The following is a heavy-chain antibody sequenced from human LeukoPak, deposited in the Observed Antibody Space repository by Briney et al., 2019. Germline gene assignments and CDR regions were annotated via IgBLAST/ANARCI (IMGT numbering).Heavy chain of an antibody. J-gene: IGHJ4*02. CDR2: ISNSGSYT. D-gene: IGHD3-16*01. CDR3: ARGRSRGSDY. CDR1: GFTFSDYY. V-gene: IGHV3-11*05. Sequence: PGGSLRLSCAASGFTFSDYYMSWIRQAPGKGLDWVSDISNSGSYTNYADSVKGRFTISRDNAKNSLYLQVNILRAEDSAVYYCARGRSRGSDYWGQGTLVTVSS.